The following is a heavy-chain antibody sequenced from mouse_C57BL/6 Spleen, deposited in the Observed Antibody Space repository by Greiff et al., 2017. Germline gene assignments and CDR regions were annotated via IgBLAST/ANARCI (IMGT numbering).Heavy chain of an antibody. J-gene: IGHJ1*03. D-gene: IGHD1-1*01. CDR1: GFSLTSYG. V-gene: IGHV2-5*01. CDR2: IWRGGST. Sequence: VQLQESGPGLVQPSQSLSITCTVSGFSLTSYGVHWVRQSPGKGLEWLGVIWRGGSTDYNAAFMSRLSITKDNSKGQVFFKMNSLQADDTAIYYCAKNVYDWYFDVWGTGTTVTVSS. CDR3: AKNVYDWYFDV.